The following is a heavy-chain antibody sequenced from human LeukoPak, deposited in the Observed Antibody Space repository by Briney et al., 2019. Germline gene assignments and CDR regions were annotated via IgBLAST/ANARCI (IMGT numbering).Heavy chain of an antibody. CDR2: IIPIFGTT. Sequence: ASVKVSCKASGGTFSSYAITWVRQAPGQGLEWVGGIIPIFGTTKYAQKFQGRATITADASATTAYMELVSLTSGDTAVYYCARSGFGSGIWFDPWGQGTLVTVSS. D-gene: IGHD3-10*01. V-gene: IGHV1-69*13. CDR3: ARSGFGSGIWFDP. J-gene: IGHJ5*02. CDR1: GGTFSSYA.